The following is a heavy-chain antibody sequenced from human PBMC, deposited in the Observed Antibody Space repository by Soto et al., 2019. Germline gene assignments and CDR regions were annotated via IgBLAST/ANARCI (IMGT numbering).Heavy chain of an antibody. J-gene: IGHJ4*02. V-gene: IGHV3-23*01. CDR2: ISGSGGST. D-gene: IGHD6-19*01. Sequence: EVQLLESGGGLVQPGGSLRLSCAASGFTFSSYAMNWVRQAPGKGLEWVSAISGSGGSTYYADSVKGRFTISRDNSKNTLYLQMNSLRAEDTAVYYCAKGSSGWYERFDYWGQGTLVNVSS. CDR1: GFTFSSYA. CDR3: AKGSSGWYERFDY.